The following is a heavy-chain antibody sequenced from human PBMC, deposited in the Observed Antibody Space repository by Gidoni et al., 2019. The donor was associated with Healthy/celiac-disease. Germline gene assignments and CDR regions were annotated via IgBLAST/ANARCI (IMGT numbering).Heavy chain of an antibody. CDR1: GFTFSSYW. CDR2: INSDGSST. CDR3: ARGTYYDYVWGSYRSDYFDY. V-gene: IGHV3-74*01. Sequence: EVQLVESGGGLVQPGGSLRLPCAASGFTFSSYWRHWVRQAPGKGLVWVSRINSDGSSTSYADSVKGRFTISRDNAKNTLYLQMNSLRAEDTAVYHCARGTYYDYVWGSYRSDYFDYWGQGTLVTVSS. J-gene: IGHJ4*02. D-gene: IGHD3-16*02.